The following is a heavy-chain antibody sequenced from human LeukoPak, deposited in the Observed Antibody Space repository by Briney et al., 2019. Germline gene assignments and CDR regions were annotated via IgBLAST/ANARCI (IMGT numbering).Heavy chain of an antibody. Sequence: GGSLRLSCAASGFTFSSYGMHWVRQAPGKGLEWVAFIRYDGSNKYYADSVKGRFTISRDNSKNTLYLQMNSLRAEDTAVYYCAKPLAPYSSSWYYFDYWGQGTLVTVSS. V-gene: IGHV3-30*02. CDR1: GFTFSSYG. D-gene: IGHD6-13*01. CDR2: IRYDGSNK. J-gene: IGHJ4*02. CDR3: AKPLAPYSSSWYYFDY.